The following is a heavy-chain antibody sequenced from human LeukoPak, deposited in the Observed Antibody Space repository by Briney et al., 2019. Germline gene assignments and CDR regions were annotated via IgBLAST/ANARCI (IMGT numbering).Heavy chain of an antibody. V-gene: IGHV4-59*12. CDR1: GGSISSYY. J-gene: IGHJ4*02. D-gene: IGHD3-10*01. CDR2: IYYSGST. CDR3: ARIFMVRGVILPFDY. Sequence: SETLSLTCTVSGGSISSYYWSWIRQPPGKGLEWIGYIYYSGSTNYNPSLKSRVTISVDTSKNQFSLKLSSVTAADTAVYYCARIFMVRGVILPFDYWGQGTLVTVSS.